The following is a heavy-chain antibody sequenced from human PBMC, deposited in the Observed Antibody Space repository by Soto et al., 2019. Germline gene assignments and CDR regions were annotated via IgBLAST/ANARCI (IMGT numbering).Heavy chain of an antibody. D-gene: IGHD6-13*01. CDR1: GFTFSSYG. J-gene: IGHJ4*02. Sequence: QVQLVESGGGMVQPGRSLRLSCAASGFTFSSYGMHWVRQAPGKGLEWVAVIWYDGSNKYYADSVKGRFTISRDNSKNTQYLQMNSLRAEDTAVYYCARALGYSSSRQLGYWGQGTLVTVSS. CDR2: IWYDGSNK. V-gene: IGHV3-33*01. CDR3: ARALGYSSSRQLGY.